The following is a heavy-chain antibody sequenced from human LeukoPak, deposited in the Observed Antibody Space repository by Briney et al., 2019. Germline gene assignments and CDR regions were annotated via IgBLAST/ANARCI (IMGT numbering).Heavy chain of an antibody. CDR1: GGSISSYY. D-gene: IGHD3-10*01. CDR2: IYTSGST. V-gene: IGHV4-4*07. CDR3: ARHNYYYGSGSYYIG. J-gene: IGHJ4*02. Sequence: SETLSLTCTVSGGSISSYYWSWIRQPAGKGLEWIGRIYTSGSTNYNPSLKSRVTMSVDTSKNQFSLKLSSVTAADTAVYYCARHNYYYGSGSYYIGWGQGTLVTVSS.